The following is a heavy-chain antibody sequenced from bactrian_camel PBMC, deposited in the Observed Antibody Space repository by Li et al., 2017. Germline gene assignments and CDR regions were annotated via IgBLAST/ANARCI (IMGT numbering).Heavy chain of an antibody. CDR3: AADGGVSDYVPRPFAY. CDR2: ITYDGTT. Sequence: HVQLVESGGGSVQPGGSLKLSCAASVNIDDYYCMGWFRQAPGKEREGVARITYDGTTYYADSVKGRFTISKDNAKNTLYLQMNSLKPGDTAVYYCAADGGVSDYVPRPFAYWGQGTQVTVS. V-gene: IGHV3S53*01. CDR1: VNIDDYYC. D-gene: IGHD4*01. J-gene: IGHJ6*01.